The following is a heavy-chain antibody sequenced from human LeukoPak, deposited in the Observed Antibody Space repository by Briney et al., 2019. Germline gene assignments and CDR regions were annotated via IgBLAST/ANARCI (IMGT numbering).Heavy chain of an antibody. D-gene: IGHD6-19*01. J-gene: IGHJ5*02. CDR2: IYTSGST. CDR1: GGSISSASYY. CDR3: ARDMSPSRYSSGWYA. V-gene: IGHV4-61*02. Sequence: KTSETLSLTCTVSGGSISSASYYWSWIRQPAGKGLERIGRIYTSGSTNYNPSLKSRVTISVDTSKNQFSLKLSSVTAADTAVYYCARDMSPSRYSSGWYAWGQGTLVTVSS.